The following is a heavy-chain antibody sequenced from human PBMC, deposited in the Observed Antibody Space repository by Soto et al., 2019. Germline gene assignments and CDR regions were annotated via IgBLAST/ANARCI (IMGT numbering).Heavy chain of an antibody. V-gene: IGHV4-61*01. CDR2: IFTSGST. CDR3: AKETWTRRWFGFDF. CDR1: GASVSSGTDY. D-gene: IGHD3-10*01. J-gene: IGHJ4*02. Sequence: SETLSLTCSVSGASVSSGTDYWTWIRQTPGKRLECIGYIFTSGSTKYNSALESRVTISRDLSKNQFSLRLASVTAADTAVYFCAKETWTRRWFGFDFWGPGILVTVSS.